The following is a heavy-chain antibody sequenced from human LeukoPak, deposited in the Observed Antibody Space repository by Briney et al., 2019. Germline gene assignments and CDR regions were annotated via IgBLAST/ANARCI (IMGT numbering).Heavy chain of an antibody. Sequence: SETLSLTCTVSGGSISSSSYYWGWIRQPPGKGLEWIGSIYYSGSTNYNPSLKSRVTISVDTSKNQFSLKLSSVTAADTAAYYCARQGGTVGAATYGPWFDPWGQGTLVTVSS. CDR1: GGSISSSSYY. J-gene: IGHJ5*02. CDR3: ARQGGTVGAATYGPWFDP. V-gene: IGHV4-39*01. CDR2: IYYSGST. D-gene: IGHD1-26*01.